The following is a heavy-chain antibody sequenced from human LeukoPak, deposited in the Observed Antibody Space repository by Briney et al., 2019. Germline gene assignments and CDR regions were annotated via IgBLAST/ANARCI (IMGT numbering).Heavy chain of an antibody. CDR1: GYSFTNYW. Sequence: GESLNISCRVSGYSFTNYWIGWVRQMPGKGLEWMGRIDPSDSHTNYSPSFQGHVTISTDKSISTAYLQWSSLKASDTAMYYCARHVSPGHSSNWFDYWGQGTLVTVSS. J-gene: IGHJ4*02. D-gene: IGHD6-13*01. CDR2: IDPSDSHT. CDR3: ARHVSPGHSSNWFDY. V-gene: IGHV5-10-1*01.